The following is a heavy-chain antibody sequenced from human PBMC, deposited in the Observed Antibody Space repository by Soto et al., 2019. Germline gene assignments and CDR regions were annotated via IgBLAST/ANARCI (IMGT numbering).Heavy chain of an antibody. Sequence: SVKVSCKTSGGTFSTFGISWVRQAPGQGLEWMGGIIPFFGTAEYSQKFEDRITITADESTNTVYMDLRSLTSEDAAIYYCARTAPMDAGDKYYYDFWGQGALVTVSS. J-gene: IGHJ4*02. CDR1: GGTFSTFG. D-gene: IGHD3-16*01. CDR3: ARTAPMDAGDKYYYDF. CDR2: IIPFFGTA. V-gene: IGHV1-69*13.